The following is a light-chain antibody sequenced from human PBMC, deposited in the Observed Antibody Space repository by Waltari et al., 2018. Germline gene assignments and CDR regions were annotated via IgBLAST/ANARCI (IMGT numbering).Light chain of an antibody. J-gene: IGKJ4*01. CDR3: QQYNSYPLS. Sequence: DIQMTQSPSTLSASVGDRVTITCRASQSISNWLAWYQHKPGRAPKLLIYKASTLERGVPSTCSGSGAGTELTLIISGLQPDDFATYYCQQYNSYPLSFGGGTRVEIK. CDR2: KAS. V-gene: IGKV1-5*03. CDR1: QSISNW.